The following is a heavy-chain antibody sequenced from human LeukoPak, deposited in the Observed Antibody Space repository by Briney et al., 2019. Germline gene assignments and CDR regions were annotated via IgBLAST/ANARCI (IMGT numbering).Heavy chain of an antibody. CDR1: GFTFSSYA. CDR3: AKVGSIAVALDY. CDR2: ISGSGGST. Sequence: SGGSLRLSCAASGFTFSSYAMSWVRQAPGKGLEWVSAISGSGGSTYYADSVKGRFTTSRDNSKNTLYLQMNSLRAEDTAVYYCAKVGSIAVALDYWGQGTLVTVSS. V-gene: IGHV3-23*01. D-gene: IGHD6-19*01. J-gene: IGHJ4*02.